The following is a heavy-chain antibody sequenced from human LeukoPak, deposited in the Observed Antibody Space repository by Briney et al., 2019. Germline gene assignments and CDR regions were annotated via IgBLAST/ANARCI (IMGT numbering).Heavy chain of an antibody. CDR2: ISGSGGST. CDR1: GCTFSSYA. J-gene: IGHJ6*03. CDR3: VNTAGTAYNYYMDV. D-gene: IGHD1-1*01. V-gene: IGHV3-23*01. Sequence: PGGSLRLSCAASGCTFSSYAMRWVRQAPGKGMEWVSAISGSGGSTYYADSVKGRFTIYRENSKNTLYMQMKRQRAEDTAVYYCVNTAGTAYNYYMDVWGKGTTVTVSS.